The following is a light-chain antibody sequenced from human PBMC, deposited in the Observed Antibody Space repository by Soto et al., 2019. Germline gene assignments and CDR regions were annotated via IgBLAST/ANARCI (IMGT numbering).Light chain of an antibody. CDR3: QSYDSSLSGYVV. V-gene: IGLV1-40*01. CDR1: SSNIGAGYD. Sequence: QSVLTQPPSVYGAPGQRVTISCTGSSSNIGAGYDVHWYQQLPGPAPKLLLYGNSTRPSGVPDRFSGSKSGTSASLAITGLQAEDEADYYCQSYDSSLSGYVVFGGGTKVTVL. J-gene: IGLJ2*01. CDR2: GNS.